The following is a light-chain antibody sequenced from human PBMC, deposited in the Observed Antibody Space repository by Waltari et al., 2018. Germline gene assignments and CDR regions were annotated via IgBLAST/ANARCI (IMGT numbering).Light chain of an antibody. CDR1: SSNIGVNT. Sequence: QSVLTQSPSASGTPGQTVTISCSGSSSNIGVNTVNWYQQLPGTAPKLLIYTDNLRPSGVPDRFPGSKSGTSASLAISGLQSEDEADYHCQTWDDSLNGVVFGGGTKLTVL. V-gene: IGLV1-44*01. J-gene: IGLJ2*01. CDR3: QTWDDSLNGVV. CDR2: TDN.